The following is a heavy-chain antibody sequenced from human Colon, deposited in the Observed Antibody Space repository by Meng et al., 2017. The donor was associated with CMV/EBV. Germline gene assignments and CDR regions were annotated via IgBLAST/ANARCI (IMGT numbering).Heavy chain of an antibody. CDR1: GFTFSVFA. V-gene: IGHV3-23*01. Sequence: GESLKISCAASGFTFSVFATSWVRQAPGKGLEWVSAISGGGTSTFYADSVKGRFTISRDNSNNTVFLELNSLKADDTALYYCAKASSNFPYYSMDVWGQGTPVTVSS. CDR2: ISGGGTST. CDR3: AKASSNFPYYSMDV. J-gene: IGHJ6*02. D-gene: IGHD1-26*01.